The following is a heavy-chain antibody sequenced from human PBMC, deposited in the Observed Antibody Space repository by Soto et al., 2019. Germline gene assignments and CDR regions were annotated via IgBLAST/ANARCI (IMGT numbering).Heavy chain of an antibody. CDR3: ARDRDYSHTDADIDY. D-gene: IGHD3-16*01. V-gene: IGHV1-18*01. J-gene: IGHJ4*02. Sequence: QVQLMQSGAEVRRPGTSMRISCTTSGYNFNTYGLIWVRQAPGQGLEWMGWISGYNGYTKYAQNFEDRVTLSTYPSTSTAFSELRNLRSGDTALYFCARDRDYSHTDADIDYWGQGTLVTVSS. CDR2: ISGYNGYT. CDR1: GYNFNTYG.